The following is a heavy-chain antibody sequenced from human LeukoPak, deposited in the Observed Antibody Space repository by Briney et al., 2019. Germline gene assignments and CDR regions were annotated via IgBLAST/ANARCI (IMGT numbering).Heavy chain of an antibody. CDR3: ARCAYYYDSSGYCPDAFDI. D-gene: IGHD3-22*01. Sequence: ASVKVSCKASGYTFTSYDINWVRQATGQGLEWMGWMNPNSGNTGYAQKFKGRVTITRNTSISTAYMELSSLRSEDTAVYYCARCAYYYDSSGYCPDAFDIWGQGTMVTVSS. CDR1: GYTFTSYD. CDR2: MNPNSGNT. V-gene: IGHV1-8*03. J-gene: IGHJ3*02.